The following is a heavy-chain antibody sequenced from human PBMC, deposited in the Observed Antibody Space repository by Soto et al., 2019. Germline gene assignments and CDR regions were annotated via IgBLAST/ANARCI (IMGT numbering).Heavy chain of an antibody. V-gene: IGHV3-30*18. CDR3: AKAMGYYDFWSGYYTYYYYYGMDV. J-gene: IGHJ6*02. D-gene: IGHD3-3*01. CDR1: GFTFSSYG. CDR2: ISYDGSNK. Sequence: GGSLRLSCAASGFTFSSYGMHWVRQAPGKGLEWVAVISYDGSNKYYADSVKGRFTNSRDNSKNTLYLQMNSLRAEDTAVYYCAKAMGYYDFWSGYYTYYYYYGMDVWGQGTTVTVSS.